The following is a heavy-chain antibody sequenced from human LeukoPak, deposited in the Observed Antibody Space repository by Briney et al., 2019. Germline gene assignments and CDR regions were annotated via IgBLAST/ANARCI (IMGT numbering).Heavy chain of an antibody. V-gene: IGHV3-21*01. D-gene: IGHD3-22*01. J-gene: IGHJ4*02. CDR3: ARLWQYYYDSSGYYQTHYFDY. CDR1: GFTFSSYS. CDR2: ISSSSSYI. Sequence: AGGSLRLSCAASGFTFSSYSMNWVRQAPGKGLEWVSSISSSSSYIYYADSVKGRFTISRDNAKNSLYLQMNSLRAEDTAVYYCARLWQYYYDSSGYYQTHYFDYWGQGTLVTVSS.